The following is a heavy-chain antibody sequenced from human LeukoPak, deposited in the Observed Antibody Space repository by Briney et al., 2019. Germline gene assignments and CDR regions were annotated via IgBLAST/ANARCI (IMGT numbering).Heavy chain of an antibody. CDR2: IRSSGSTI. D-gene: IGHD2-21*01. CDR3: ARGTIIAH. CDR1: GFTFSSYE. V-gene: IGHV3-48*03. J-gene: IGHJ4*02. Sequence: QPGGSLRLSCAASGFTFSSYEMNWVRQAPGKGLEWVSYIRSSGSTIYYADSVKGRFTISRDNAKNSLYLQMNSLRAEDTAVYYCARGTIIAHWGQGTLVTVSS.